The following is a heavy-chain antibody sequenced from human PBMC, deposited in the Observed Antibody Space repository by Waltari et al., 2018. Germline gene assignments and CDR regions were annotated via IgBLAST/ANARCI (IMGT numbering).Heavy chain of an antibody. CDR3: ARVRLGEPYDY. V-gene: IGHV1-69*01. CDR1: GSTFSSLA. J-gene: IGHJ4*02. Sequence: VQLVQAGAEVKQRGSSMKVSCKASGSTFSSLAISMVRQAPGQGHEWLGGIIPIFGTANYAQKFQGRVTITADESTSTAYMELSSLRSEDTAVYYCARVRLGEPYDYWGQGTLVTVSS. CDR2: IIPIFGTA. D-gene: IGHD3-16*01.